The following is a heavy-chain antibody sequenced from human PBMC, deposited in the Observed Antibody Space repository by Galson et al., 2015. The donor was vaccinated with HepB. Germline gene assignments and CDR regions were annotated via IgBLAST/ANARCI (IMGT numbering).Heavy chain of an antibody. CDR1: GYTFTSYA. CDR2: INAGNGNT. D-gene: IGHD2-2*02. CDR3: ARGGYCSSTSCYTKGAWLDP. J-gene: IGHJ5*02. V-gene: IGHV1-3*01. Sequence: SVKVSCKASGYTFTSYAMHWVRQAPGQRLEWMGWINAGNGNTKYSQKFQGRVTITRDTSASTAYMELSSLRSDDTAVYYCARGGYCSSTSCYTKGAWLDPWGQGTLVTVSS.